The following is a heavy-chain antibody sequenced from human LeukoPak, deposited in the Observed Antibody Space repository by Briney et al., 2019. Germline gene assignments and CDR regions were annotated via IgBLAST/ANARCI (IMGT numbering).Heavy chain of an antibody. D-gene: IGHD4-17*01. V-gene: IGHV3-9*01. CDR1: GFTFDDYA. J-gene: IGHJ4*02. CDR2: ISGNSGSV. CDR3: TTGDGTKFDS. Sequence: PGGSLRLSCVASGFTFDDYAMHWVRQAPGKGLEWVSSISGNSGSVGYVDSVKGRFTISRDNAKNSLYLQMNRLTLEDTALYYCTTGDGTKFDSWGQGTLVTVSS.